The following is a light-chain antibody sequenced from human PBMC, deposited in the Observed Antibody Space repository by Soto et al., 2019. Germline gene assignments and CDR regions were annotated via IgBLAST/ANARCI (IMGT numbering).Light chain of an antibody. J-gene: IGKJ1*01. CDR1: QSIGYW. Sequence: DIQMTHFLFTLSASVRHRVTITCQASQSIGYWLAWDQQKPGKARKLVSSKASSSESGVPSRFIASASGTEFTLTISSLQPDDFATYYCQQFYRYYAWTFGQGTKMDIK. CDR3: QQFYRYYAWT. V-gene: IGKV1-5*03. CDR2: KAS.